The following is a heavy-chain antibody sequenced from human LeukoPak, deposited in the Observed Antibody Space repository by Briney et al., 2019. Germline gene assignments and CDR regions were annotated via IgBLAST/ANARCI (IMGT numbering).Heavy chain of an antibody. CDR3: AREFLTYCSGGSCYWAQFSGFFDY. D-gene: IGHD2-15*01. CDR2: IYSGGTT. Sequence: GGSLRLSCAASGFTVSSNYMSWVRQAPGEGLYWVSVIYSGGTTYYADSVKGRFTISRDNSKNTLRLQMNSLRDEDTAVYYCAREFLTYCSGGSCYWAQFSGFFDYWGQGTLVTVSS. V-gene: IGHV3-53*01. J-gene: IGHJ4*02. CDR1: GFTVSSNY.